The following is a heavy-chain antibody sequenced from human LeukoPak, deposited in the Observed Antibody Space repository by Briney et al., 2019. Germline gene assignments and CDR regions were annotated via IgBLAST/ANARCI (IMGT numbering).Heavy chain of an antibody. Sequence: PSETLSLTCTVSGASISSSNDYWGWIRQAPGKGLEWIGSGFYGGSAHYNPSLKSRATISADTSKNQFSLKLSSVTAADAAMYYCARQFATASADTRGYFDFWGQGTVVTVSS. D-gene: IGHD2-2*01. V-gene: IGHV4-39*01. J-gene: IGHJ4*02. CDR2: GFYGGSA. CDR3: ARQFATASADTRGYFDF. CDR1: GASISSSNDY.